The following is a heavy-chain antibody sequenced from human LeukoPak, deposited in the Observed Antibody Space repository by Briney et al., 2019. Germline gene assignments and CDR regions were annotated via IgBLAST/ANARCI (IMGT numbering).Heavy chain of an antibody. CDR2: ISYDGSNK. Sequence: GRSLRLSCAASGFTFSSYAMHWVRQAPGKGLEWVAVISYDGSNKYYADSVKGRFTISRDDSKNTLYLQMNSLRAEDTAVYYCARLYSSGWYSPLAYWGQGTLVTVSS. CDR3: ARLYSSGWYSPLAY. V-gene: IGHV3-30-3*01. D-gene: IGHD6-19*01. J-gene: IGHJ4*02. CDR1: GFTFSSYA.